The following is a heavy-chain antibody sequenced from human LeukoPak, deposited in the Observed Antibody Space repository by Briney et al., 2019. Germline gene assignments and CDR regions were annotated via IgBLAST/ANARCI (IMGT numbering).Heavy chain of an antibody. D-gene: IGHD2-15*01. J-gene: IGHJ4*02. Sequence: GGSLRLSCAASGFTFSSYSMNWVRQAPGKGLEWVSLISWDGGSTYYADSVKGRFTISRDNSKNSLYLQMNSLRAEDTAVYYCARGRYCSGGSCYGALGYYFDYWGQGTLVTVSS. CDR1: GFTFSSYS. CDR2: ISWDGGST. V-gene: IGHV3-43D*03. CDR3: ARGRYCSGGSCYGALGYYFDY.